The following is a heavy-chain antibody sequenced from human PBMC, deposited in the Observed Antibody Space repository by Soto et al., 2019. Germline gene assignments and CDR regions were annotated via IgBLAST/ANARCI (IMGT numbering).Heavy chain of an antibody. Sequence: QVQLVQSGAEVKKPGASVKVSCKASGYTFTAYYMHWVRQTPGQGLEWMGQINPNSGDTKDAQQFQGRVTKTRDTSISTAYMELSSLTSDDTAVYYCATLVWAEVGHVAATGGSDHWGQGTLVTVSS. CDR2: INPNSGDT. CDR3: ATLVWAEVGHVAATGGSDH. CDR1: GYTFTAYY. D-gene: IGHD6-13*01. J-gene: IGHJ5*02. V-gene: IGHV1-2*06.